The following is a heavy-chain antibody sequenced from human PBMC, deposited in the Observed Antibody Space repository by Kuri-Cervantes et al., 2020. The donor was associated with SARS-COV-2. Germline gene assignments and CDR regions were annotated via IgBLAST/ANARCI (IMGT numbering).Heavy chain of an antibody. D-gene: IGHD4-23*01. V-gene: IGHV4-39*07. CDR3: ARPGGFLDV. J-gene: IGHJ6*04. CDR1: GGSISSSSYY. CDR2: IYYSGST. Sequence: GSLRLSCTVAGGSISSSSYYWGWIRQPPGKGLEWIGSIYYSGSTNYNPSLKSRVTISVDTSNNQFSLKLSSVTAADTAVYYCARPGGFLDVWGKGTTVTVSS.